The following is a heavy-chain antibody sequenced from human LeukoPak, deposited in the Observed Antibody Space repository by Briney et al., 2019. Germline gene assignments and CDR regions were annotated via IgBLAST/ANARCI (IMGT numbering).Heavy chain of an antibody. CDR2: IYHSGST. CDR3: AREDDYGDYDAFDI. D-gene: IGHD4-17*01. CDR1: GGSISSSSYY. Sequence: SETLSLTCTVSGGSISSSSYYWGWIRKPPGKGLEWIGSIYHSGSTYYNPSLKSRVTISVDTSKNQFSLKLSSVTAADTAVYYCAREDDYGDYDAFDIWGRGTMVTVSS. V-gene: IGHV4-39*07. J-gene: IGHJ3*02.